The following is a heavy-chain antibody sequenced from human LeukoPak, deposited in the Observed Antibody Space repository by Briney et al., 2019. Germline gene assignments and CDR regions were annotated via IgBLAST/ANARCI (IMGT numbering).Heavy chain of an antibody. CDR3: ATTVAGTVEYFQH. CDR2: ISSSSYT. CDR1: GFTFSDYY. V-gene: IGHV3-11*06. J-gene: IGHJ1*01. D-gene: IGHD6-19*01. Sequence: GGSLRLSCAASGFTFSDYYMSWIRQAPGKGLEWVSYISSSSYTNYADSVKGRFTISRDNAKNSLYLQMNSLRAEDTAAYYCATTVAGTVEYFQHWGQGTLVTVSS.